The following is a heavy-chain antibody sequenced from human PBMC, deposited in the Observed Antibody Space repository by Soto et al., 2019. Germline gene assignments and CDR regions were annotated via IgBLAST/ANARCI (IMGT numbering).Heavy chain of an antibody. CDR2: VHNSGSA. V-gene: IGHV4-39*01. D-gene: IGHD1-1*01. Sequence: QLQVEESGPGLVKPSETLSLTCTVSGGSMTSSGYYWNWIRQPPGKGLEWIGTVHNSGSAYYNPSLKSRVPISVDTSNNQFSLKVRSVTAADTAVYYCARRSTGTMADSWGRGTRVXVS. J-gene: IGHJ5*01. CDR1: GGSMTSSGYY. CDR3: ARRSTGTMADS.